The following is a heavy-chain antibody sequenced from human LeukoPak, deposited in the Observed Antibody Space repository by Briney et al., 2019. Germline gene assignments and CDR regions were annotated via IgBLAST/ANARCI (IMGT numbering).Heavy chain of an antibody. CDR3: ARGGGYYSVDY. CDR1: GFTVNSNY. CDR2: LYSDGRT. V-gene: IGHV3-53*01. D-gene: IGHD2-15*01. Sequence: GGSLRLSCAASGFTVNSNYMNWVRQAPGKGLEWVSVLYSDGRTYYADSVKGRFTISRDTSKNTLYLQVNSLRDEDTAVYYCARGGGYYSVDYWGQGTLVTVSS. J-gene: IGHJ4*02.